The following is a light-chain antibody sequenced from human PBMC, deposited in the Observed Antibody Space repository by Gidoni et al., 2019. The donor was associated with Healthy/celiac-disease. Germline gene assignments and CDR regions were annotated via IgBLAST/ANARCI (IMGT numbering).Light chain of an antibody. CDR2: KAS. Sequence: DIQMTQSPSTLSASVGDRATITCRASQSLSSWLAWYQQKPGKAPKLLIYKASSLESGVPSRFSGSGSGTEFTLTISSLQPDDFATYYCQQYNSPRTFGQGTKVEIK. CDR3: QQYNSPRT. V-gene: IGKV1-5*03. CDR1: QSLSSW. J-gene: IGKJ1*01.